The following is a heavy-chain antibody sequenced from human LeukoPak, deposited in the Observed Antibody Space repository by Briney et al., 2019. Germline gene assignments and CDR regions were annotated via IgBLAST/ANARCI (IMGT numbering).Heavy chain of an antibody. D-gene: IGHD2-15*01. CDR1: GGTFSSHA. CDR2: IIPILGIA. V-gene: IGHV1-69*04. Sequence: SVKVSCKASGGTFSSHAISWVRQAPGQGLEWMGRIIPILGIANYAQKFQGRVTITADKSTSTAYMELSSLRSEDTAVYYCVSVVVAATGYYFDYWGQGTLVTVSS. CDR3: VSVVVAATGYYFDY. J-gene: IGHJ4*02.